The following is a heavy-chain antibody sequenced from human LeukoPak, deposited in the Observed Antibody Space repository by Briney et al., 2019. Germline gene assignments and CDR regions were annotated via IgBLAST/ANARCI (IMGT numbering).Heavy chain of an antibody. D-gene: IGHD4/OR15-4a*01. CDR1: GYTFTSHG. CDR3: ARDTNYEIDY. V-gene: IGHV1-18*04. CDR2: ISVYNGTT. Sequence: GASVKVSCKASGYTFTSHGISWVRQAPGQGLEWMAWISVYNGTTFYAQNLQDRVTVTTDTSTSTAYMELRNLRSDDTAVYYCARDTNYEIDYWGQGTQVTVSS. J-gene: IGHJ4*02.